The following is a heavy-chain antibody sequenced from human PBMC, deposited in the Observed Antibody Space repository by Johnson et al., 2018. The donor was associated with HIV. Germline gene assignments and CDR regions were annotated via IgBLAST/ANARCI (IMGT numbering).Heavy chain of an antibody. J-gene: IGHJ3*02. CDR3: AKVQGFRRAFDI. Sequence: VYLVESGGGLVQPGGSRRLSCAASGLTVSGNYMTWVRQAPGKGLEWVSAITGSGAITYYADSVKGRLTISRDNSKNTLYLQMNSLRAEDTAVYYGAKVQGFRRAFDIWGQGTMVTVYS. CDR2: ITGSGAIT. CDR1: GLTVSGNY. V-gene: IGHV3-23*04. D-gene: IGHD2-15*01.